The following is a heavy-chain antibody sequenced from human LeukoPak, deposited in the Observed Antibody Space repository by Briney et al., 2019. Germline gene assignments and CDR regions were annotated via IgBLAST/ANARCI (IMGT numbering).Heavy chain of an antibody. D-gene: IGHD3-10*01. CDR2: IYYSGST. CDR1: GGSISSSSYY. Sequence: SETLSLTCTVSGGSISSSSYYWGWIRQPPGKGLEWIGSIYYSGSTYYNPSLKSRVTISVDTSKNQFSLKLSSVTAADTAVYYCARISVRQRRNWFDPWGQGTLVTVSS. V-gene: IGHV4-39*01. CDR3: ARISVRQRRNWFDP. J-gene: IGHJ5*02.